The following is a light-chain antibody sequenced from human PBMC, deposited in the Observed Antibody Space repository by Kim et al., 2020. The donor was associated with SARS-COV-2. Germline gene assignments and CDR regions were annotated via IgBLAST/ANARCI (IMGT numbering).Light chain of an antibody. CDR2: EDH. CDR3: QSYDNTNWV. J-gene: IGLJ3*02. V-gene: IGLV6-57*03. CDR1: GGSVASLY. Sequence: GKSVTISSTRSGGSVASLYVQWFQQRPASAPTTVIYEDHHRPSGVPDRFSGSTDRSSNSASLTISGLEFEDEADYYCQSYDNTNWVLGGGTQLTVL.